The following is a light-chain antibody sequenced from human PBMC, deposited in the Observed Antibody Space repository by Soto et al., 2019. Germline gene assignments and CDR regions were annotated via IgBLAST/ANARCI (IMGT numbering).Light chain of an antibody. CDR2: DAS. CDR1: QSVSSY. CDR3: QQRSNWPPIT. Sequence: EIVFPQSPATLSLSPGERATLSCRASQSVSSYLAWYQQKPGQAPRLPIYDASNRATGIPARFSGSGSGTDFTLTISSLEPEDLAVYYGQQRSNWPPITFGQGTRLEIK. J-gene: IGKJ5*01. V-gene: IGKV3-11*01.